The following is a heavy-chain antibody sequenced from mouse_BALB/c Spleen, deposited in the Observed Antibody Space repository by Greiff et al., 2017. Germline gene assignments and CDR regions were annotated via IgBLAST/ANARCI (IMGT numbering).Heavy chain of an antibody. CDR2: IWGDGST. V-gene: IGHV2-6-7*01. Sequence: VQVVESGPGLVAPSQSLSITCTVSGFSLTGYGVNWVRQPPGKGLEWLGMIWGDGSTDYNSALKSRLSISKDNSKSQVFLKMNSLQTDDTARYYCARESYYDYDTFAYWGQGTLVTVSA. CDR3: ARESYYDYDTFAY. D-gene: IGHD2-4*01. J-gene: IGHJ3*01. CDR1: GFSLTGYG.